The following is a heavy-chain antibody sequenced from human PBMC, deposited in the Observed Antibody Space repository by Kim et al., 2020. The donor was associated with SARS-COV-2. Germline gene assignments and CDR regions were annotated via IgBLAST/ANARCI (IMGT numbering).Heavy chain of an antibody. V-gene: IGHV3-7*01. J-gene: IGHJ4*02. CDR3: ARDFFPPPGGELDY. D-gene: IGHD1-1*01. Sequence: GGSLRLSCAASGFTFSSYWMSWVRQAPGKGLEWVANIKQDGSEKYYVDSVKGRFTISRDNAKNSLYLQMNSLRAEDTAVYYCARDFFPPPGGELDYWGQGTLVTVSS. CDR1: GFTFSSYW. CDR2: IKQDGSEK.